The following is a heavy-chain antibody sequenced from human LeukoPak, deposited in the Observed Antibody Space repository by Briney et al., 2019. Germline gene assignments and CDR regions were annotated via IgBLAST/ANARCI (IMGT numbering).Heavy chain of an antibody. CDR3: ARRSSSTIDY. J-gene: IGHJ4*02. Sequence: SETLSLTCAVYGGSFSGYYWSWIRQPPGKGLEWIGEINHSGSTNYNPSLKSRVTISVDTSKNQFSLKLSSVTAADTAVYYCARRSSSTIDYWGQGTLVTVSS. V-gene: IGHV4-34*01. CDR1: GGSFSGYY. CDR2: INHSGST. D-gene: IGHD6-6*01.